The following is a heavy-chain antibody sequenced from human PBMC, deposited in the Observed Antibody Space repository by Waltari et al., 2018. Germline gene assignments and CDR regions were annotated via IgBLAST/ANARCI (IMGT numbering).Heavy chain of an antibody. CDR2: MSYSGST. J-gene: IGHJ4*02. CDR3: VRHARTTSGGKHFDH. V-gene: IGHV4-39*01. Sequence: QLQLQESGPGLVQASETLSLTCTVPGDSISSSSYYCGWVRQPQGKGLEWIGNMSYSGSTYYNPSLKSRVTISGDTSKSQFSLKLSSVTAADTSMYYCVRHARTTSGGKHFDHWGQGMLVTVSP. CDR1: GDSISSSSYY. D-gene: IGHD2-15*01.